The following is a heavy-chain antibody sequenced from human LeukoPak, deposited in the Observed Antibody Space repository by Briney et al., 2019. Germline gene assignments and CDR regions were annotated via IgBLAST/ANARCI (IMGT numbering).Heavy chain of an antibody. D-gene: IGHD2-2*01. CDR3: ARDRMGDCATTSCYLAF. J-gene: IGHJ4*02. CDR2: MNPNSGDT. V-gene: IGHV1-2*02. Sequence: ASVKVSCKASGYTFTAYYLHWVRRAPGQGLEWRGWMNPNSGDTNYAQKFQGRVTMTRDTSITTAYMELSGLTSDDTAMYYCARDRMGDCATTSCYLAFWGQGALVTVSS. CDR1: GYTFTAYY.